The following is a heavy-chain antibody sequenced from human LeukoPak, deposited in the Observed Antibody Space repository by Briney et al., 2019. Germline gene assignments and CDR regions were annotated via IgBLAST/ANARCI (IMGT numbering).Heavy chain of an antibody. CDR3: ATRLGEFSSRDAFNI. Sequence: GASVKVSCKVSGYSLTELSMHWVRQAPGKGLEWVGGFSPGDGETIYAQRFQGRVTMTGATSTDTAYMELRSLTYEDTAVYYCATRLGEFSSRDAFNIWGQGTMVTVSS. CDR2: FSPGDGET. D-gene: IGHD3-16*02. V-gene: IGHV1-24*01. CDR1: GYSLTELS. J-gene: IGHJ3*02.